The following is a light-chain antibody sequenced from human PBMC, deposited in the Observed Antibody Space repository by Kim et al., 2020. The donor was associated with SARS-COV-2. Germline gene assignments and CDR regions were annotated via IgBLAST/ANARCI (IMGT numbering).Light chain of an antibody. Sequence: DMQMTQSPSTLSASVGDRVTITCRASQNIDSWLAWYQQKPGKAPKLLIYKASNLESGVPSRFSGSGSGTKFTLTISSLQPDDFATYYCQQYKTYSTFGGGTKVEIK. CDR3: QQYKTYST. J-gene: IGKJ4*01. CDR1: QNIDSW. V-gene: IGKV1-5*03. CDR2: KAS.